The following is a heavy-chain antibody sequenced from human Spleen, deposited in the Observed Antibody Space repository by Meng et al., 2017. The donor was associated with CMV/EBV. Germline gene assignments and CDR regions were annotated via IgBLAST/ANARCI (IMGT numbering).Heavy chain of an antibody. CDR3: ARGSGYYYYGMDV. V-gene: IGHV4-34*01. D-gene: IGHD6-25*01. CDR1: GGSFSGYY. CDR2: INHSGST. Sequence: SETLSLTCAVYGGSFSGYYWSWIRQPPGKGLEWIGEINHSGSTNYNPSLKSRVTISVDTSKNQFSLKLSSVTAADTAVYYCARGSGYYYYGMDVWGQGATVTVSS. J-gene: IGHJ6*02.